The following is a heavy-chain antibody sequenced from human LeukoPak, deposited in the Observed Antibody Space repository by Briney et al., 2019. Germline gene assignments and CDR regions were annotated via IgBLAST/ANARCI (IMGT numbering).Heavy chain of an antibody. CDR3: ARGGHYYDSSGYYYGDYFDY. D-gene: IGHD3-22*01. CDR1: GFTFSSYA. V-gene: IGHV3-30-3*01. CDR2: IPYDGSNK. Sequence: PGGSLRLSCAASGFTFSSYAMHWVRQAPGKGLEWAAVIPYDGSNKYCADSVKGRFTISRDNSKNTLYLQMNSLRAEDTAVYYCARGGHYYDSSGYYYGDYFDYWGQGTLVTVSS. J-gene: IGHJ4*02.